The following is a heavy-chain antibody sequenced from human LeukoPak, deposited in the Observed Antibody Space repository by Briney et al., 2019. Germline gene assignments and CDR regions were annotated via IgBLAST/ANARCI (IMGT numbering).Heavy chain of an antibody. CDR3: ARHVDTATDYFDY. CDR2: IYYNGSS. J-gene: IGHJ4*02. V-gene: IGHV4-39*01. Sequence: PSETLSLTCTVSGGSISSSSYYWGWIRQPPGKGLEWIGSIYYNGSSYYNPSLKSRVTISVHTSKNQFSLKLSSVTAADTAVYYCARHVDTATDYFDYWGQGTLVTVSS. CDR1: GGSISSSSYY. D-gene: IGHD5-18*01.